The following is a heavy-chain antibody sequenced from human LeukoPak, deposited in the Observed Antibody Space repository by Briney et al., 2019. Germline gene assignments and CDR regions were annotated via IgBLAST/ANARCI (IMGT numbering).Heavy chain of an antibody. Sequence: PSETLSLTCTVSGGSVSSGSYYWSWIRQPPGKGLEWIGYIYYSRSTNYNPSLKSRVTISVDTSKNQFSLKLSSVTAADTAVYYCARATARTYCSGGSCYPLHFDYWGQGNLVTVSS. CDR3: ARATARTYCSGGSCYPLHFDY. CDR1: GGSVSSGSYY. V-gene: IGHV4-61*01. J-gene: IGHJ4*02. D-gene: IGHD2-15*01. CDR2: IYYSRST.